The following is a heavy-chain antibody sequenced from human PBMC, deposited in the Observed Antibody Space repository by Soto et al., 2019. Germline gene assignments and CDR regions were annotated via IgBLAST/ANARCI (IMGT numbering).Heavy chain of an antibody. CDR2: ISAYNGNT. CDR1: GYTFTSYG. V-gene: IGHV1-18*01. CDR3: ARDREVSSYGSASYPLGY. Sequence: QVQLVQSGAEVKKPGASVKVSCKASGYTFTSYGISWVRQAPGQGLEWMGWISAYNGNTNYAQNLPGRVTMPADTSTNTAYMELRSLRSDDTAVYSCARDREVSSYGSASYPLGYWGQGILVTVSS. J-gene: IGHJ4*02. D-gene: IGHD3-10*01.